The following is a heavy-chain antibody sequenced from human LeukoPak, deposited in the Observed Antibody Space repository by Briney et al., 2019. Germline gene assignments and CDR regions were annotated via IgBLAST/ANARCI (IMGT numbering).Heavy chain of an antibody. D-gene: IGHD2-2*01. V-gene: IGHV4-34*01. CDR1: GGSFSGYY. Sequence: SETLSLTCAVYGGSFSGYYWSWIRQPPGKGLEWIGEINHSGSTNYNPSLKSRVTISVDTSKNQFSLKLSSVTAADTAVYYCARGNLVPAEKQGGGWLDPWGQGTLVTVSS. CDR2: INHSGST. CDR3: ARGNLVPAEKQGGGWLDP. J-gene: IGHJ5*02.